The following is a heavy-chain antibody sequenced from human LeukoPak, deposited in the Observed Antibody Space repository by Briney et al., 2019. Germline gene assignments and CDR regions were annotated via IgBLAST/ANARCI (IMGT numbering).Heavy chain of an antibody. CDR1: GYTFTNYW. D-gene: IGHD3-22*01. CDR2: IYPGDSDT. CDR3: ARRPLRSSGYYFDY. V-gene: IGHV5-51*01. Sequence: GESLKISCKGSGYTFTNYWIGWVRQMPGKGLEYMGIIYPGDSDTRYSPSSQGQVTISVDKSISTAYLQWSSLKASDTAMYYCARRPLRSSGYYFDYWGQGTLVTVSS. J-gene: IGHJ4*02.